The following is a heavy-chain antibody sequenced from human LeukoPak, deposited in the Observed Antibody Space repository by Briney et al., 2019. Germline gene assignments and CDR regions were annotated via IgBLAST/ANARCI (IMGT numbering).Heavy chain of an antibody. D-gene: IGHD3-10*01. CDR2: IGTAGDT. Sequence: GGSLRLSCAASGFTFSSYDMHWVRQGTGKGLEWVSAIGTAGDTYYPGSVKGRFTTSRENAKNSLYLQMNSLRVADTAVYYCARGRGWGTFDIWGQGTMVTVSS. V-gene: IGHV3-13*04. J-gene: IGHJ3*02. CDR3: ARGRGWGTFDI. CDR1: GFTFSSYD.